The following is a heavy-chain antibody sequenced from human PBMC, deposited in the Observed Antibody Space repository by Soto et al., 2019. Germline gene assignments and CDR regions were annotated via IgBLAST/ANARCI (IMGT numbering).Heavy chain of an antibody. D-gene: IGHD1-26*01. CDR2: IYYSGST. J-gene: IGHJ5*02. Sequence: PSEALSLTCTVSGGPISSYYWSWIRQPPGKGLEWIGYIYYSGSTNYNPSLKSRVTISVDTSKNQFSLKLSSVTAADTAVYYCARDLIVGARGHNWFDPWGQGTLVTVSS. CDR3: ARDLIVGARGHNWFDP. V-gene: IGHV4-59*01. CDR1: GGPISSYY.